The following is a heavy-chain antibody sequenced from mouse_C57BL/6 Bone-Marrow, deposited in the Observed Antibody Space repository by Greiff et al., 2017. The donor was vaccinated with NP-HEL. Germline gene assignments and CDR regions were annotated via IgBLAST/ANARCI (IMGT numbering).Heavy chain of an antibody. D-gene: IGHD1-1*01. J-gene: IGHJ3*01. CDR1: GYTFTTYW. V-gene: IGHV1-50*01. CDR3: ARKDYYGRSYEFAY. Sequence: QVQLQQPGAELVKPGASVKLSCKASGYTFTTYWMQWVKQRPGQGLEWIGEIDPSDSYTNYNQKFKGKATLTVDTSSSTAYMQLSSLTSEDSAVYYCARKDYYGRSYEFAYWGQGTLVTVSA. CDR2: IDPSDSYT.